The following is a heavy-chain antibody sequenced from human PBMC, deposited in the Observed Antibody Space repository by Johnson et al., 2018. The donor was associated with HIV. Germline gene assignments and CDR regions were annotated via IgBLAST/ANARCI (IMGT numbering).Heavy chain of an antibody. CDR1: GFTFSSFG. D-gene: IGHD4-17*01. V-gene: IGHV3-30*03. Sequence: QVQLVESGGGVVQPGRSLRLSCAASGFTFSSFGMHWVRQAPGKGLEWMAVISSAGTVKYYADSMKGRFTISRDNSKNTLYLQMNSLRAEDTALYYCARDGTTGPSGDAFDIWGQVTMVTVSS. CDR2: ISSAGTVK. J-gene: IGHJ3*02. CDR3: ARDGTTGPSGDAFDI.